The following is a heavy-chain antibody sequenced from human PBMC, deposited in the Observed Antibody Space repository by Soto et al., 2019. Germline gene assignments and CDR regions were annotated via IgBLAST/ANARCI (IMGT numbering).Heavy chain of an antibody. CDR1: GFTFSSYA. V-gene: IGHV3-64D*06. D-gene: IGHD3-16*02. Sequence: GGSLRLSCSASGFTFSSYAMHWVRQAPGKGLEYVSAISSNGGSTYYADSVKGRFTISRDNSKNTLYLQMSSLRAEDTAVYYCVKSDYVWGSYRMGAFDIWGQGTMVTVSS. CDR3: VKSDYVWGSYRMGAFDI. J-gene: IGHJ3*02. CDR2: ISSNGGST.